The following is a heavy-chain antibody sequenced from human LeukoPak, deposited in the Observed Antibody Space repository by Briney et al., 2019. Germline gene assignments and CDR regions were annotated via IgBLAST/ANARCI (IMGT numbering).Heavy chain of an antibody. CDR2: VSTSGNTI. CDR1: GFTFSDYY. V-gene: IGHV3-11*04. Sequence: KPGGSLRLSCAASGFTFSDYYMNWIRQAPGKGLEWVSYVSTSGNTIYYADSVKGRFTISRDNAKNSLYLHMNSLRAEDTAVYYCVRWELQPLFDYWGQGTLVTVSS. CDR3: VRWELQPLFDY. J-gene: IGHJ4*02. D-gene: IGHD1-26*01.